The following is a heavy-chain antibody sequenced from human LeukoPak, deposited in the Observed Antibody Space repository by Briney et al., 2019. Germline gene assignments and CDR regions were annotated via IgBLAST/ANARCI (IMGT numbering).Heavy chain of an antibody. CDR2: IYYSGST. CDR1: GGSISSSSYY. D-gene: IGHD4-17*01. Sequence: SETLSLTCTVSGGSISSSSYYWGWIRQPPGKGLEWIGSIYYSGSTYYNPSLKSRVTISVDTSKNQFSLKLSSVTAADTAVYYCATPMTTASSGDYWGQGTLVTVSS. CDR3: ATPMTTASSGDY. J-gene: IGHJ4*02. V-gene: IGHV4-39*01.